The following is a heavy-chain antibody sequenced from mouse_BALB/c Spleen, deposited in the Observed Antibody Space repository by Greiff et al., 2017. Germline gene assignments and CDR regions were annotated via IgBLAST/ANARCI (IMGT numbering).Heavy chain of an antibody. D-gene: IGHD6-1*01. CDR2: INPSNGGT. CDR3: TRSADSWFAY. V-gene: IGHV1S81*02. Sequence: QVQLQQSGAELVKPGASVKLSCKASGYTFTSYYMYWVKQRPGQGLEWIGEINPSNGGTNFNEKFKSKATLTVDKSSSTAYMQLSSLTSEDSAVYYCTRSADSWFAYWGQGTLVTVSA. J-gene: IGHJ3*01. CDR1: GYTFTSYY.